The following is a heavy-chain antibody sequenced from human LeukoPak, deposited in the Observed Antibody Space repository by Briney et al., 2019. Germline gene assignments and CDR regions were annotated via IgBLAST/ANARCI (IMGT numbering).Heavy chain of an antibody. V-gene: IGHV4-30-2*01. J-gene: IGHJ3*02. CDR1: GGSISSGGYS. Sequence: SQTLSLTCAVSGGSISSGGYSWSWIRQPPGKGLEWIGYIYHSGSTYYNPSLKSRVTISVDRSKNQFSLKLSSVTAADTAVYYCARADDYGDYGDAFDIWGQGTMVTVSS. CDR2: IYHSGST. CDR3: ARADDYGDYGDAFDI. D-gene: IGHD4-17*01.